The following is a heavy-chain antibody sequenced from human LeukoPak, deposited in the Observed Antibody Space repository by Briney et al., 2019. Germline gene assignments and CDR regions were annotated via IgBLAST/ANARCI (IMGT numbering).Heavy chain of an antibody. Sequence: PGRSLRLSCAASGFTFSSYGMHWVRQAPGKGLEWVAVISYDGSNKYYADSVKGRFTISRDNSKNTLYLQMNSLRAEDTAVYYCAKQSGGSYNPDAFDIWGQGTMVTVSS. CDR2: ISYDGSNK. CDR1: GFTFSSYG. D-gene: IGHD1-26*01. J-gene: IGHJ3*02. CDR3: AKQSGGSYNPDAFDI. V-gene: IGHV3-30*18.